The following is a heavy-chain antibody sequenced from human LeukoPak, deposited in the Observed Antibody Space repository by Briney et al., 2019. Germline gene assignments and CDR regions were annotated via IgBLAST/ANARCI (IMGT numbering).Heavy chain of an antibody. V-gene: IGHV1-46*01. D-gene: IGHD3-22*01. CDR3: ARDFHDSSGPPRNSQH. CDR1: GYTFTIYY. J-gene: IGHJ1*01. CDR2: INPSGGST. Sequence: GASVKVSCKASGYTFTIYYMHWVRQAPGQGLEWMGIINPSGGSTSYAQKFQGRVTMTRDTSTSTVYMELSSLRSEDTAVYYCARDFHDSSGPPRNSQHWGQGTLVTVSS.